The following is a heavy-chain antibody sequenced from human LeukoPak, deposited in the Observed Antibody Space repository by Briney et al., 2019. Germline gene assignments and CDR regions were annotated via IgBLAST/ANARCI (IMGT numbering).Heavy chain of an antibody. J-gene: IGHJ4*02. CDR2: INQDGSEK. CDR3: AKIARLVSYLDY. CDR1: GFTYGSFA. Sequence: PGGSLRLSCAASGFTYGSFAMTWVRQVPGKGLEWVANINQDGSEKYFVDSVKGRFTISRDNAKNSLYLQMNSLRAEDTAVYYCAKIARLVSYLDYWGQGILVTVSS. V-gene: IGHV3-7*03. D-gene: IGHD6-19*01.